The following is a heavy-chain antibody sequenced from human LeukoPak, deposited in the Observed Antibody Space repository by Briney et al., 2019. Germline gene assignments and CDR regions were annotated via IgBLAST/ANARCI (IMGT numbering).Heavy chain of an antibody. D-gene: IGHD3-10*01. CDR2: IRNDASNT. Sequence: GGSLRLSCAASGFTFSSYGMHWVRQAPGKRLDWVAYIRNDASNTYYADSVKGRFSISRDNSKNTVHLQMNSLIPEDTAVYYCAKRAGSAWSAGAWGQGTLVTVSS. J-gene: IGHJ5*02. CDR3: AKRAGSAWSAGA. CDR1: GFTFSSYG. V-gene: IGHV3-30*02.